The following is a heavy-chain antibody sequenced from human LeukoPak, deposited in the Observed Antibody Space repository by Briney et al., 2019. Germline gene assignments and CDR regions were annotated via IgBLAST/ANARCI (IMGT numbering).Heavy chain of an antibody. V-gene: IGHV3-23*01. Sequence: GGSLRLSCAASGFTFSSYAMSWVRQAPGKGLEWVSAISGSGGSTYYADSVKGRFTISRDNSKNTLYLQMNSLKTEDTAVYYCTREDSKDIVVVPAAIPVYWGQGTLVTVSS. J-gene: IGHJ4*02. D-gene: IGHD2-2*02. CDR2: ISGSGGST. CDR1: GFTFSSYA. CDR3: TREDSKDIVVVPAAIPVY.